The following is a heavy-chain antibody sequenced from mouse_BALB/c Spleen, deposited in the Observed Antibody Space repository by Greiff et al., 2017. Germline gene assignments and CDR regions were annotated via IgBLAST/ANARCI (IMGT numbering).Heavy chain of an antibody. D-gene: IGHD4-1*01. CDR1: GFAFSSYD. J-gene: IGHJ3*01. CDR2: ISSGGGST. Sequence: EVKLVESGGGLVKPGGSLKLSCAASGFAFSSYDMSWVRQTPEKRLEWVAYISSGGGSTYYPDTVKGRFTISRDNAKNTLYLQMSSLKSEDTAMYYCARHNWDEAWFAYWGQETLVAVSA. CDR3: ARHNWDEAWFAY. V-gene: IGHV5-12-1*01.